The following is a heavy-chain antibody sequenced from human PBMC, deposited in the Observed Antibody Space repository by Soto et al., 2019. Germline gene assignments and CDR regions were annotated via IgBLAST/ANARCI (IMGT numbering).Heavy chain of an antibody. Sequence: GGSLRLSCAASGFTFSSYSMNWVRQAPGKGLEWVSSISSSSSYIYYADSVKGRFTISRDNAKNSLYLQMNSLRAEDTAVYYCASYYDSSGPTRASFDYWGQGTLVTVSS. CDR2: ISSSSSYI. D-gene: IGHD3-22*01. CDR1: GFTFSSYS. J-gene: IGHJ4*02. V-gene: IGHV3-21*01. CDR3: ASYYDSSGPTRASFDY.